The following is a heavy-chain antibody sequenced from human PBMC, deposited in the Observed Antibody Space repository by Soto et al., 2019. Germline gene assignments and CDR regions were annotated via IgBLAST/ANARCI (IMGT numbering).Heavy chain of an antibody. CDR3: TRLQYGDYSLHGMDV. J-gene: IGHJ6*02. Sequence: QVQLQESGPGLVKPSGTLSLTCTVSGDSISSSNWWTWVRQPPGRGLEWIGEIHHTGGTNYNPSRKSRLTIXXDXPXXHFSLMLTSLTAADTAVYYCTRLQYGDYSLHGMDVWGQGTTVTVSS. CDR2: IHHTGGT. D-gene: IGHD4-17*01. CDR1: GDSISSSNW. V-gene: IGHV4-4*02.